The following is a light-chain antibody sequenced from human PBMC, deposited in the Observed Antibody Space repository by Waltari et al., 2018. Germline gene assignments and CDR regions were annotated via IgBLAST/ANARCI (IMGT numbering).Light chain of an antibody. Sequence: SYVLTQPPSVSVAPGETTRITCGGTSIRGKAVHWYQQKPGQAPVLVIYYDRDRPSGIPERFSGSNYGNTATLTISRVEAGDEADYYCQVSDSSSDLVVFGGGTKLTVL. CDR1: SIRGKA. J-gene: IGLJ2*01. CDR2: YDR. V-gene: IGLV3-21*04. CDR3: QVSDSSSDLVV.